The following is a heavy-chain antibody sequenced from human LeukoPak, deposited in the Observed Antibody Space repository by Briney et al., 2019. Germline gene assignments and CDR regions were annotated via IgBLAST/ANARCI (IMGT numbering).Heavy chain of an antibody. CDR2: ISGTGFTT. CDR3: AKDGYNWIAFDD. CDR1: GFTLSTYA. Sequence: GGSLRLSCAASGFTLSTYAMHWVRQAPGKGLEWVAYISGTGFTTYYADSVKGRFTISSDSSKNILFLQMNSLRAEDTAIYYCAKDGYNWIAFDDWGQGTLVTVSS. J-gene: IGHJ4*02. D-gene: IGHD1-20*01. V-gene: IGHV3-23*01.